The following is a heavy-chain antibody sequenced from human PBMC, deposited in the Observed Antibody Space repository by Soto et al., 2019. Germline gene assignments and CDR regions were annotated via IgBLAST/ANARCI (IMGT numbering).Heavy chain of an antibody. V-gene: IGHV6-1*01. CDR2: TYYRSKWYN. J-gene: IGHJ4*02. D-gene: IGHD3-22*01. CDR1: GDSVSPNRAT. Sequence: SQTLPLTCAISGDSVSPNRATWDWIRPSPSRGLEWLGRTYYRSKWYNDYAVSVQGRITINPDTSNNQFSLQLNSVTPDDTAVYYCVRGDGDYYDGNGYLGRHWGQGTLVTVS. CDR3: VRGDGDYYDGNGYLGRH.